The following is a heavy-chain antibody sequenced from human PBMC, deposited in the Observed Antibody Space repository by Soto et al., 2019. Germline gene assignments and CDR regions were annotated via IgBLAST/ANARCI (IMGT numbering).Heavy chain of an antibody. CDR3: ARGVGATDDY. J-gene: IGHJ4*02. CDR2: IYSGGST. CDR1: GFTVSSNY. D-gene: IGHD1-26*01. V-gene: IGHV3-66*01. Sequence: EVQLVESGGGLVQPGGSLRLSCAASGFTVSSNYMSWVRQAPGKGLEWVSVIYSGGSTYYADSVKGRFTISRDNSKKTRYLQMSSLRAEATAVYYGARGVGATDDYWGQGTLVTVA.